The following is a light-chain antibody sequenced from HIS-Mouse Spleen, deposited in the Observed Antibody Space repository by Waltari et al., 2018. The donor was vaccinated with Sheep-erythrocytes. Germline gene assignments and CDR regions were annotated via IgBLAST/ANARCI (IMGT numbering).Light chain of an antibody. CDR1: ALPKQY. J-gene: IGLJ3*02. V-gene: IGLV3-25*03. CDR3: QSADSSGTYRV. CDR2: KDS. Sequence: SYELTQPPSVSVSPGQTARITCSGDALPKQYVYWYQQKPGPAPVLVIYKDSERPSGIPERLSGSSSGTTVTLTISGVQAEDEADYYCQSADSSGTYRVFGGGTKLTVL.